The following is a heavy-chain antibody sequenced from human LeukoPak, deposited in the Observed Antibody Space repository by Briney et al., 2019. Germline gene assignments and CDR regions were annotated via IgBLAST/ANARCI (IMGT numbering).Heavy chain of an antibody. CDR2: IYTSGST. V-gene: IGHV4-4*07. CDR3: ARDPGYCSSTSCYTWFDP. D-gene: IGHD2-2*02. Sequence: SETLSLTCTVSGGSISSYYWSWIRQPAGKGLEWIGRIYTSGSTNYNPSLKSRVTMSVDTSKNQFSLKVSSVTAADTAVYYCARDPGYCSSTSCYTWFDPWGQGTLVTVSS. J-gene: IGHJ5*02. CDR1: GGSISSYY.